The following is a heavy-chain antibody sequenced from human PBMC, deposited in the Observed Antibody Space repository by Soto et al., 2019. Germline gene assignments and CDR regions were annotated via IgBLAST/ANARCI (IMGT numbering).Heavy chain of an antibody. Sequence: EVQLLESGGGLVHPGGSLRLSCGASDFPFGNHAMAWVRQAPGKGLEWVSTISGSGVATFYADSVQGRFTISRDNAKNTVSLQVTTLRDEDTAISYCAKVMQRWRWVVDFWGQGTLVTVSS. CDR1: DFPFGNHA. D-gene: IGHD3-16*01. CDR3: AKVMQRWRWVVDF. V-gene: IGHV3-23*01. CDR2: ISGSGVAT. J-gene: IGHJ4*02.